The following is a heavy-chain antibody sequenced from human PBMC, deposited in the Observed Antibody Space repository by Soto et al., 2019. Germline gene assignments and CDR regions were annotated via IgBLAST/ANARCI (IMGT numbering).Heavy chain of an antibody. D-gene: IGHD2-21*01. Sequence: EVQLVESGGGLVQPGGSLRLSCAASGFTFSNYWMSWVRQAPGKGLEWVANIRQDGNENYYVDSVKGRFTTSRDNTKTSFYLQMNSLRAEDTAVYYCARDHIDVLKFDYWGRGTLVTVSS. CDR1: GFTFSNYW. CDR2: IRQDGNEN. CDR3: ARDHIDVLKFDY. V-gene: IGHV3-7*01. J-gene: IGHJ4*02.